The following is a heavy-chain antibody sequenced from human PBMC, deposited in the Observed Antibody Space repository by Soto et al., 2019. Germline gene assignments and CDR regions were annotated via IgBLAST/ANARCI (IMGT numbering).Heavy chain of an antibody. CDR3: ARQIQRSDGYNLDY. CDR1: GGSISSSSYY. CDR2: IYYSGST. V-gene: IGHV4-39*01. Sequence: PSETLSLTCTVSGGSISSSSYYWGWIRRPPGKGLEWIGSIYYSGSTYYNPSLKSRVTISVDTSKNQFSLKLSSVTAADTAVYYCARQIQRSDGYNLDYWGQGTLVTVSS. D-gene: IGHD2-15*01. J-gene: IGHJ4*02.